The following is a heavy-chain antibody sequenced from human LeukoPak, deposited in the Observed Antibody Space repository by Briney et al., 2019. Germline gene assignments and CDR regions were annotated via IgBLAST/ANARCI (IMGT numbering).Heavy chain of an antibody. CDR3: ARLRNWGPGSLFDY. D-gene: IGHD7-27*01. CDR2: IYHSGST. CDR1: GYSISSGYY. V-gene: IGHV4-38-2*01. J-gene: IGHJ4*02. Sequence: SETLSLTCAVSGYSISSGYYWGWIRQPPGKGLEWIGSIYHSGSTYYNPSLKSRVTISVDTSKNQFSLKLSSVTASATAVYYCARLRNWGPGSLFDYWGQGTLVTVSS.